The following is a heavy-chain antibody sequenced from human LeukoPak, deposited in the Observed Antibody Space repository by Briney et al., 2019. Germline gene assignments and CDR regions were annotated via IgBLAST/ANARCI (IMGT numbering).Heavy chain of an antibody. CDR2: IYYSGST. D-gene: IGHD6-13*01. Sequence: SEALSLTCTVSGGSISSYYWSWVRQPPGKGLEWIGYIYYSGSTNYNPSLKSRVTISVDTSKNQFSLKLSSVTAADTAVYYCARARHSSSWYGDFDYWGQGTLVTVSS. V-gene: IGHV4-59*01. CDR1: GGSISSYY. J-gene: IGHJ4*02. CDR3: ARARHSSSWYGDFDY.